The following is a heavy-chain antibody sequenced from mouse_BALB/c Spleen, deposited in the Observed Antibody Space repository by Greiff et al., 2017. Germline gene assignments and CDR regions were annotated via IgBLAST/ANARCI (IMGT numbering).Heavy chain of an antibody. CDR2: ISSGGST. Sequence: EVQVVESGGGLVKPGGSLKLSCAASGFTFSSYAMSWVRQTPEKRLEWVASISSGGSTYYPDSVKGRFTISRDNARNILYLQMSSLRSEDTAMYYCARGGGFILRYFDYWGQGTTLTVSS. J-gene: IGHJ2*01. CDR1: GFTFSSYA. CDR3: ARGGGFILRYFDY. D-gene: IGHD1-1*01. V-gene: IGHV5-6-5*01.